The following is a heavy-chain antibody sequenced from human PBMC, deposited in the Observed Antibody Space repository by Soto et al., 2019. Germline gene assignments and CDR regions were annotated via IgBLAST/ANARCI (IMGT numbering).Heavy chain of an antibody. D-gene: IGHD1-26*01. J-gene: IGHJ3*02. V-gene: IGHV3-73*01. CDR2: IRNKAKSSAT. CDR3: TTDEVGATTYNLDAFDI. CDR1: GFTFSDSS. Sequence: GGSLRLSCAASGFTFSDSSIHWVRQASGKGLEWVGRIRNKAKSSATAYAAALEGRFTISRDDSKNTLYLQMNSLKTEDTAVYYCTTDEVGATTYNLDAFDIWGQGTMVTVSS.